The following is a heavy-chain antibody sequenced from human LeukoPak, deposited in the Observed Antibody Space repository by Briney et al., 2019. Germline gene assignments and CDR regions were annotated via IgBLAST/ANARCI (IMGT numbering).Heavy chain of an antibody. Sequence: SVKVSCKASGGTFSSCAISWVRQAPGQGLEWMGGIIPIFGTANYAQKFQGRVTITADESTSTAYMELSSLRSEDTAVYYCARDPLTGYSSLGDYWGQGTLVTVSS. CDR1: GGTFSSCA. J-gene: IGHJ4*02. CDR3: ARDPLTGYSSLGDY. CDR2: IIPIFGTA. V-gene: IGHV1-69*13. D-gene: IGHD6-19*01.